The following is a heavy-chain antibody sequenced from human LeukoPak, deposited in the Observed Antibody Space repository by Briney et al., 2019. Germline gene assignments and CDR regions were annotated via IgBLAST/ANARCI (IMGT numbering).Heavy chain of an antibody. V-gene: IGHV5-51*01. CDR2: IYVGDSDT. CDR1: GYSFTSYW. Sequence: GESLKISCKGSGYSFTSYWIGWVRQMPGKGLEWMGIIYVGDSDTTYSPSFQGQVTISADRSISTAYLQWSSLKASDTAMYYCARYIVATIALSVITPVGFDYWGQGTLVTVSS. D-gene: IGHD5-12*01. CDR3: ARYIVATIALSVITPVGFDY. J-gene: IGHJ4*02.